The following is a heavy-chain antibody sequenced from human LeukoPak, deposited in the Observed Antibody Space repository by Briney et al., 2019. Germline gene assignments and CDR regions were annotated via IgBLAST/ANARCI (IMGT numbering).Heavy chain of an antibody. Sequence: GGSLRLSCAASGFTFSSYSMNWVRQAPGKGLEWVSSISSSSSYIYYADSVKGRFTISRDNAKNSLYLQMNSLRAEDTAVYYCARDYYYGSGSYYYYMDVGGKGTTVTISS. CDR3: ARDYYYGSGSYYYYMDV. V-gene: IGHV3-21*01. CDR1: GFTFSSYS. CDR2: ISSSSSYI. J-gene: IGHJ6*03. D-gene: IGHD3-10*01.